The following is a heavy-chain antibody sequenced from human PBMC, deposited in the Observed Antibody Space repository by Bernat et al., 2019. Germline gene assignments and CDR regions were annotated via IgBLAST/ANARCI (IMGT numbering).Heavy chain of an antibody. J-gene: IGHJ5*02. CDR2: IYYSGST. CDR3: ARTPAGDYAGGFDP. CDR1: GGSISSGGYY. Sequence: QVQLQESGPGLVKPSQTLSLTCTVSGGSISSGGYYWSWIRQHPGKGLEWIGYIYYSGSTYYNPSLKSLVTISVDTSKNQFSLKLSSVTAADTAVYYCARTPAGDYAGGFDPWGQGTLVTVSS. D-gene: IGHD4-17*01. V-gene: IGHV4-31*01.